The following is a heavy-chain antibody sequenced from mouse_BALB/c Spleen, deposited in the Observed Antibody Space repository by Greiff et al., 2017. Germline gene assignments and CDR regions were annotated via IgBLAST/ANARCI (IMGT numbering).Heavy chain of an antibody. CDR2: ISYDGSN. J-gene: IGHJ4*01. CDR3: ARAPLYYGSSPYAMDY. D-gene: IGHD1-1*01. Sequence: EVKLVESGPGLVKPSQSLSLTCSVTGYSITSGYYWNWIRQFPGNKLEWMGYISYDGSNNYNPSLKNRISITRDTSKNQFFLKLNSVTTEDTATYYCARAPLYYGSSPYAMDYWGQGTSVTVSS. CDR1: GYSITSGYY. V-gene: IGHV3-6*02.